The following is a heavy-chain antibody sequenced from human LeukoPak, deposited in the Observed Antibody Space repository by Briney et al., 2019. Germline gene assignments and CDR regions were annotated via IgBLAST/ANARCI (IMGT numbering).Heavy chain of an antibody. CDR3: AKEYARSNYDILTGPYWGYGMDV. Sequence: GGSLRLSCAASGFDFSSYGMHWVRQAPGKGLEWAAVISYAGSNKYHADSVKGRFTISRDNSKNTLYLQMNSLRAEDTAVYYCAKEYARSNYDILTGPYWGYGMDVWGQGTTVTVSS. CDR1: GFDFSSYG. CDR2: ISYAGSNK. J-gene: IGHJ6*02. V-gene: IGHV3-30*18. D-gene: IGHD3-9*01.